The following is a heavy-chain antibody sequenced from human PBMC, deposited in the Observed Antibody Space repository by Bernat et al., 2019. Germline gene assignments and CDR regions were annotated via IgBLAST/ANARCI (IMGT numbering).Heavy chain of an antibody. CDR3: AKVRYYGSRSYPFDY. V-gene: IGHV3-30*18. CDR2: ISYDGSNK. J-gene: IGHJ4*02. Sequence: QVQLVESGGGVVQPGSSLRLSCAASGFTFSSYRMHWVRQAPGKGLEWVAVISYDGSNKYYADYVKGRFTISRDNSKNTLYLQMTSLRAEDTAVYYCAKVRYYGSRSYPFDYWGQGTLVTVSS. D-gene: IGHD3-10*01. CDR1: GFTFSSYR.